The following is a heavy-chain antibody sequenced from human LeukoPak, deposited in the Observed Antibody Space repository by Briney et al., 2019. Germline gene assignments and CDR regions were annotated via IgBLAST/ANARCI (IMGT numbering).Heavy chain of an antibody. CDR1: GFTFDDYG. Sequence: GGSLRLSCAATGFTFDDYGMSWVRQAPGKGLEWVSGINWNGGSTGYADSVKGRFTISRDNAKNSLYLQMNSLRAEDTALYYCARDSDYGGNSLPLDYWGQGTLVTVSS. J-gene: IGHJ4*02. CDR2: INWNGGST. CDR3: ARDSDYGGNSLPLDY. V-gene: IGHV3-20*04. D-gene: IGHD4-23*01.